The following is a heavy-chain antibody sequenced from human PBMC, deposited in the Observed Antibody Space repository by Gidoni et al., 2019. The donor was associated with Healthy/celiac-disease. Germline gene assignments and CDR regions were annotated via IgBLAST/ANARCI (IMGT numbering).Heavy chain of an antibody. CDR2: IYYSGST. J-gene: IGHJ4*02. CDR1: GGSISSSSYY. Sequence: QLQLQESGPGLVKPSETLSLTCTVSGGSISSSSYYWGWIRQPPGKGLEWIGSIYYSGSTYYNPSLKSRVTMSVDTSKNQFSLKLSSVTAADTAVYYCARHGSRGRDYWGQGTLVTVSS. V-gene: IGHV4-39*01. CDR3: ARHGSRGRDY. D-gene: IGHD3-22*01.